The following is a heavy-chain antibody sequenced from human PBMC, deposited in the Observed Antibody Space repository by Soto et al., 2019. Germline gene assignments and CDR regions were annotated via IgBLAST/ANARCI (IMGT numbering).Heavy chain of an antibody. CDR2: INTNTGNP. Sequence: ASVKVSCKASGYTFTSSAMNWVRQAPGQGLEWMGWINTNTGNPTYTQGFTGRFVFSLDTSVSTAYLQICSLKAEDTAVYYCARDPSDYYDSRAFRHWGQGTLVTVSS. V-gene: IGHV7-4-1*01. J-gene: IGHJ1*01. CDR1: GYTFTSSA. CDR3: ARDPSDYYDSRAFRH. D-gene: IGHD3-22*01.